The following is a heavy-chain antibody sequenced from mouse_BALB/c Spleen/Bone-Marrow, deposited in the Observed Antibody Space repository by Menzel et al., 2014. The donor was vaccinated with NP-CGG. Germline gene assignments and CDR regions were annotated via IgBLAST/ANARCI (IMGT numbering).Heavy chain of an antibody. D-gene: IGHD1-1*01. CDR3: ANYYYGYYFDS. CDR1: GFNIKDTY. Sequence: VQLQQSGAELVKPGASVKLSCTASGFNIKDTYMHWVKQRPEQGLGWIGRIDPANGNTKYDPKFQGKATITADTSSNTAYLQLSSLTSEDTAVYYCANYYYGYYFDSWGQGTTLTVSS. V-gene: IGHV14-3*02. J-gene: IGHJ2*01. CDR2: IDPANGNT.